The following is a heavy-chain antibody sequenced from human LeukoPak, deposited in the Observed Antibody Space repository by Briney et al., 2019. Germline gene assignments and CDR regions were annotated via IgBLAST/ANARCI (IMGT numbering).Heavy chain of an antibody. CDR2: INHSGST. J-gene: IGHJ6*03. CDR1: GGSFSGYY. CDR3: ATGRRVTPYYYMDV. D-gene: IGHD4-23*01. V-gene: IGHV4-34*01. Sequence: SETLSLTCAVYGGSFSGYYWSWIRQPPGKGLEWIGEINHSGSTNYNPSLKSRVTISVDTSKNQFSLKLSSVTAADTAVYYCATGRRVTPYYYMDVWGKGTTVTVSS.